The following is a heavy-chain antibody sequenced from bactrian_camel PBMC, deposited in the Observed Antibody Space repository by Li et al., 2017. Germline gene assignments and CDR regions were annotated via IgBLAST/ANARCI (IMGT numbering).Heavy chain of an antibody. CDR2: ISTDGTR. Sequence: QVQLVESGGGSVQAGGSLKLSCVVVGCDVSSCAMGWDRQAPGKERETVTSISTDGTRSYADAVKGRFTISRDNAKNTVALQMNSLKSEDTALYYCASIIWYTALAYWGQGTQVTVS. CDR1: GCDVSSCA. J-gene: IGHJ4*01. CDR3: ASIIWYTALAY. V-gene: IGHV3S53*01. D-gene: IGHD6*01.